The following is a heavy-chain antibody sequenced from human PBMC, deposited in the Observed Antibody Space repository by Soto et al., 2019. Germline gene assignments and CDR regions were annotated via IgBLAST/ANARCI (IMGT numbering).Heavy chain of an antibody. CDR1: GFTFSSYT. J-gene: IGHJ4*02. CDR2: ISSSSSYI. Sequence: GGSLRLSCAASGFTFSSYTMNWVRQAPGKGLEWVSSISSSSSYIYYTDSVKGRFTISRDNAKNSLYLQMNSLRVEDTAVYYCASPYYDTSGYYYGGDYWGQGTVVTDS. CDR3: ASPYYDTSGYYYGGDY. V-gene: IGHV3-21*01. D-gene: IGHD3-22*01.